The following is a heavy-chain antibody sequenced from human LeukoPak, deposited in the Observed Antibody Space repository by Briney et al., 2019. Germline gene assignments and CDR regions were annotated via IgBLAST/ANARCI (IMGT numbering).Heavy chain of an antibody. CDR3: MREAGYCAPGCVKTSWLDP. J-gene: IGHJ5*02. CDR1: GFPLSIHA. V-gene: IGHV3-23*01. CDR2: TTNGKT. Sequence: GGSLRLSCAASGFPLSIHAMSWVRRPPGKGQEWVAATTNGKTSYADSVSGRFAISRDDSRTRVNLPRNCPRGAHPALHCSMREAGYCAPGCVKTSWLDPWGQGTLVTV. D-gene: IGHD2-15*01.